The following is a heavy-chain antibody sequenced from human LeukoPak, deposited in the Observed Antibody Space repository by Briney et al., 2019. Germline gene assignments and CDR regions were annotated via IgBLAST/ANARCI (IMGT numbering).Heavy chain of an antibody. D-gene: IGHD3-10*01. CDR1: GGTFSSYA. Sequence: ASVKVSCKASGGTFSSYAISWVRQAPGQGLEWMGGIIPIFGTANYAQKFQGRVTITADESTSTAYMELSSLRSEDTAVYYCARWAIDYYGSGSYPKFDYWGQGTLVTVSS. CDR2: IIPIFGTA. CDR3: ARWAIDYYGSGSYPKFDY. J-gene: IGHJ4*02. V-gene: IGHV1-69*13.